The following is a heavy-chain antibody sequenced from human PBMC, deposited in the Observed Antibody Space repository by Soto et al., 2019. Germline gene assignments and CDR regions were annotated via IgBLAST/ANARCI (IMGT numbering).Heavy chain of an antibody. CDR1: GGSFSAYG. D-gene: IGHD3-16*01. CDR2: TIPMSGKT. J-gene: IGHJ5*02. V-gene: IGHV1-69*06. CDR3: ALSPGGHFSWFDP. Sequence: QVQLMQSGAEVKKPGSSVRVSCKASGGSFSAYGFCWIRQAPGQGLEWVGGTIPMSGKTHYAQKFQDRVTSTADKSTAPISLELSRLRSEDPALYYWALSPGGHFSWFDPWGQGTLVIVSS.